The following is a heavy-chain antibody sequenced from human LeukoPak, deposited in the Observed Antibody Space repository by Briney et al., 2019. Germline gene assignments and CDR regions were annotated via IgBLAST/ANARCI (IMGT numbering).Heavy chain of an antibody. CDR2: IYPGDSET. CDR3: ARRRDLYSGSYYPFDY. CDR1: GYRFTNYW. Sequence: GGPLKISCKGSGYRFTNYWIGWVRQMPGKGLEWMGIIYPGDSETRYSPSFQGQVTISADKSISTAYLQWSSLKASDTAMYYCARRRDLYSGSYYPFDYWGQGTLVTVSS. V-gene: IGHV5-51*01. D-gene: IGHD1-26*01. J-gene: IGHJ4*02.